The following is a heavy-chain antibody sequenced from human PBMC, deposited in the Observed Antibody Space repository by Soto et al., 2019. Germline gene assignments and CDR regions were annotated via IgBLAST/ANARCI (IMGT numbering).Heavy chain of an antibody. J-gene: IGHJ5*01. V-gene: IGHV3-21*02. CDR3: ARDGYASAWFDY. CDR1: GFTFSSYH. Sequence: EGQLVESGGGLVKPGGSLRLSCATSGFTFSSYHMNWVRQAPGKGLEWVASVTSTSNYIYYSDAVSGRFTISRDNARNSVSLQMDSLRVEDTAIYYCARDGYASAWFDYWGQGTPVTVSS. CDR2: VTSTSNYI. D-gene: IGHD2-2*01.